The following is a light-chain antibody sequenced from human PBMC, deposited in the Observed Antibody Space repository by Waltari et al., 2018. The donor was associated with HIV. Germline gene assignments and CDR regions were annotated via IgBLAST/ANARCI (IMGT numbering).Light chain of an antibody. CDR3: QVWDGGSVHVI. CDR1: NIRAQN. J-gene: IGLJ2*01. V-gene: IGLV3-21*02. CDR2: YDT. Sequence: SYVLTQPPSVSVAPGQTATIPCGGNNIRAQNVHWYQQPPGTAPVWVVYYDTYRPSGSPERFSGANSGNTATLTISRVEDGDEADYYCQVWDGGSVHVIFGGGTKLTVL.